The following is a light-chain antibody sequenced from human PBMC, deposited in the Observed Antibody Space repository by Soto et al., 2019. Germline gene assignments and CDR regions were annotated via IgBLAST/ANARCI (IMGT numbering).Light chain of an antibody. J-gene: IGKJ1*01. CDR2: DAS. CDR3: QQGT. Sequence: EVVMTQSPASLSASPGERVTLSCRASQNIRSSLAWYQQKPGQAPRLLIFDASSRASGIPARFSGSGSGKDFTLTISSLEPEDFAVYFCQQGTFGQGTKVDIK. V-gene: IGKV3D-11*03. CDR1: QNIRSS.